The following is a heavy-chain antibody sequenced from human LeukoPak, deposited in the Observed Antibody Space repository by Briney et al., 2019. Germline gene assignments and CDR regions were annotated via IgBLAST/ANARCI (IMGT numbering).Heavy chain of an antibody. CDR2: IRSKAYGEST. D-gene: IGHD2-15*01. CDR3: TRVSLVAASVFFDY. Sequence: GGALRLSCTSSGFTFGDYAMSWVGQARGKGVEGVSFIRSKAYGESTEYAASVKGRFTISRDDSKSIAYVQMNSLKTEDTALYYCTRVSLVAASVFFDYWGQGSLVTVSS. V-gene: IGHV3-49*04. J-gene: IGHJ4*02. CDR1: GFTFGDYA.